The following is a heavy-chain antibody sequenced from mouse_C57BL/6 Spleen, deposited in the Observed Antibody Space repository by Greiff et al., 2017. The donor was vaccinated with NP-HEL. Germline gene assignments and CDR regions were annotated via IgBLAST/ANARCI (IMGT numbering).Heavy chain of an antibody. CDR3: ARGGGDDYDGDY. D-gene: IGHD2-4*01. CDR1: GYTFTSYT. CDR2: INPSSGYT. Sequence: VQRVESGAELARPGASVKMSCKASGYTFTSYTMHWVKQRPGQGLEWIGYINPSSGYTKYNQKFKDKATLTADKSSSTAYMQLSSLTSEDSAVYYCARGGGDDYDGDYWGQGTTLTVSS. V-gene: IGHV1-4*01. J-gene: IGHJ2*01.